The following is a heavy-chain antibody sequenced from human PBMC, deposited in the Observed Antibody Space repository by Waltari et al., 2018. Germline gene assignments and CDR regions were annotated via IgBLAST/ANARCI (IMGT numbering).Heavy chain of an antibody. D-gene: IGHD1-26*01. V-gene: IGHV3-15*01. CDR2: VKSEADGGTT. CDR1: AFPFRHAW. Sequence: EVRLVESGGGLVKTGGSLRLSCSGSAFPFRHAWMSWVRQAPGKGLEWVGRVKSEADGGTTEYPVAKQGRFTISRDDSRGILYLQVNNLKTEDTGVYYCTTDGLGSYSVNWGQGTLVTVSS. CDR3: TTDGLGSYSVN. J-gene: IGHJ4*02.